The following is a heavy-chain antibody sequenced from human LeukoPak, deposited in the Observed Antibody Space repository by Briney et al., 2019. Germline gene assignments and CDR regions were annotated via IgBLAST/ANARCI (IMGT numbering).Heavy chain of an antibody. Sequence: SVKVSCKASGGTFSSYAISWVRQAPGQGLEWMGGIIPIFGTANYAQKFQGRVTITTDESTSTAYMELSSLRSEDTAVYYCATHFPLHDYSNNAVFDYWGQGTLVTVSS. J-gene: IGHJ4*02. CDR2: IIPIFGTA. CDR1: GGTFSSYA. CDR3: ATHFPLHDYSNNAVFDY. D-gene: IGHD4-11*01. V-gene: IGHV1-69*05.